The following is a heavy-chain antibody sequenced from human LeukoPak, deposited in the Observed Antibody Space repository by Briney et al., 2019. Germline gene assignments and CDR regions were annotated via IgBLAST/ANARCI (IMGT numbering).Heavy chain of an antibody. CDR2: IYYSGST. Sequence: SETLSLTCTVSGGSINSGGYSWSWIRQHPGKDLEWVGYIYYSGSTYYNPSLKSRVTISVDTSKNQFSLKLTSVTAADTAVYYCARGADYGDYSGYFDYWGQGTLVTVSS. J-gene: IGHJ4*02. CDR1: GGSINSGGYS. D-gene: IGHD4-17*01. V-gene: IGHV4-31*03. CDR3: ARGADYGDYSGYFDY.